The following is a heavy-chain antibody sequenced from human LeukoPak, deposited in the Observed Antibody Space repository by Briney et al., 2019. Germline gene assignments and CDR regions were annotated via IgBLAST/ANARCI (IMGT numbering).Heavy chain of an antibody. CDR2: IYYSGST. Sequence: PSQTLSLTCTVSGGSISSGDYYWSWIRQPPGKGLEWIGYIYYSGSTYYNPSLKSRVTISVDTSKNQFSLKLSSVTAADTAVYYCARSVVVPADVYYYMDVWGKGTTVTVSS. J-gene: IGHJ6*03. CDR3: ARSVVVPADVYYYMDV. V-gene: IGHV4-30-4*08. CDR1: GGSISSGDYY. D-gene: IGHD2-2*01.